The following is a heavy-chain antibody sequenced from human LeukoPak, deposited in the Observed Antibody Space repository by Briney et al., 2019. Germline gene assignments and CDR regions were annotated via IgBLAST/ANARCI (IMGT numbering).Heavy chain of an antibody. CDR1: GFTFSSYG. CDR3: AGTRRGRDY. J-gene: IGHJ4*02. D-gene: IGHD2-2*01. Sequence: GGSLRLSCAASGFTFSSYGMHWVRQAPGKGLEWVAFIRYDGSNKYYADSVKGRFTISRDNSKNTLYLQMNSLRAEDTAVYYCAGTRRGRDYWGQGTLVTVSS. CDR2: IRYDGSNK. V-gene: IGHV3-30*02.